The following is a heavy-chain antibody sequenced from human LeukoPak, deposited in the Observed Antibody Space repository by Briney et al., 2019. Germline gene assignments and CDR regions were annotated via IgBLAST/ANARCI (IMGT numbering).Heavy chain of an antibody. D-gene: IGHD5-24*01. J-gene: IGHJ3*02. Sequence: SVKVSCKASGGTFSSYAISWVRQAPGQGLERMGGIIPIFGTANYAQKFQGRVTITTDESTSTAYMELSSLRSEDTAVYYCARGRRKMATPNDAFDIWGQGTMVTVSS. V-gene: IGHV1-69*05. CDR1: GGTFSSYA. CDR3: ARGRRKMATPNDAFDI. CDR2: IIPIFGTA.